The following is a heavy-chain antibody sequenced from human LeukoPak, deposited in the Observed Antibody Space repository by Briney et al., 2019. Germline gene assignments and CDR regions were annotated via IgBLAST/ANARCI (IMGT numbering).Heavy chain of an antibody. CDR3: ARSPRRLDSGYEGDYMDV. CDR2: INAGNGNT. D-gene: IGHD5-12*01. V-gene: IGHV1-3*03. J-gene: IGHJ6*03. Sequence: ASVKVSCKASGYTFTSYAMHWVRQAPGQRLEWMGWINAGNGNTKYSQEFQGRVTITRDTSASTAYMELSSLRSEDMAVYYCARSPRRLDSGYEGDYMDVWGKGTTVTVSS. CDR1: GYTFTSYA.